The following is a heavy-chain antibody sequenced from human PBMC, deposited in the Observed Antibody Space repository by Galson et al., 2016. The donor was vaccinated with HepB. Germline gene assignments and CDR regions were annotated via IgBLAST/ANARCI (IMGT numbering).Heavy chain of an antibody. V-gene: IGHV1-69*13. D-gene: IGHD2-21*02. CDR2: IIPSFVTP. CDR1: GGTFSSYT. Sequence: SVKVSCKASGGTFSSYTFSWVRQAPGQGLEWMGGIIPSFVTPHYAQKFQGRVTVTADESSNTVYMEMTSLRSEDTAVYWCARSLEGGDDSGLEGGDYWGQGTRVTVSS. CDR3: ARSLEGGDDSGLEGGDY. J-gene: IGHJ4*02.